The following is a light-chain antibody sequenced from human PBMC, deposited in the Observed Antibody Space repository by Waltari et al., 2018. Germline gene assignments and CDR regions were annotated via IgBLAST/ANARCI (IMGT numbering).Light chain of an antibody. Sequence: QSVLTPPPSVSGAPGQRVTIPCTGSSSNICAGSAVHCHQPLPETVPKLLIYANSNRPSGVPDRFSGSKSGTSASLAITGLQAEDEADYYCQSYDNYLSAVVFGGGTKLTVL. J-gene: IGLJ2*01. V-gene: IGLV1-40*01. CDR1: SSNICAGSA. CDR3: QSYDNYLSAVV. CDR2: ANS.